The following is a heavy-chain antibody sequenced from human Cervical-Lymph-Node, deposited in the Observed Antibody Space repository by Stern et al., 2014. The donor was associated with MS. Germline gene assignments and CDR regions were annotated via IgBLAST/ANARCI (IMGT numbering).Heavy chain of an antibody. D-gene: IGHD6-19*01. J-gene: IGHJ4*02. Sequence: QITLKESGPALVKPTQTLTLTCTFSGFSLSTSGMRVSWIRQPPGKALEWLVRLAWGDEKFYSTSLKTRLTISKDTSKNQVVLTMTNMDPVDTATYYCARIYSPSSGWYRFDYWGQGTLVTVSS. V-gene: IGHV2-70*04. CDR3: ARIYSPSSGWYRFDY. CDR1: GFSLSTSGMR. CDR2: LAWGDEK.